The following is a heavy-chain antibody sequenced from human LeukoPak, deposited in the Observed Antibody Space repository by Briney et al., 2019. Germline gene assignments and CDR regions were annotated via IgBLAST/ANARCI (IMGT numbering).Heavy chain of an antibody. D-gene: IGHD3-3*01. J-gene: IGHJ5*02. CDR2: IHHSGTT. CDR1: GDSITNPSFY. CDR3: ATETRDLSQFLQWYPFDP. V-gene: IGHV4-39*07. Sequence: SETLSLTCSVSGDSITNPSFYWGWIRLPPGQGLEWIGSIHHSGTTYYNPALKSRVTMSVDTSKNQFSLNLRSVTAADTAVYYCATETRDLSQFLQWYPFDPWGQGVLATVSS.